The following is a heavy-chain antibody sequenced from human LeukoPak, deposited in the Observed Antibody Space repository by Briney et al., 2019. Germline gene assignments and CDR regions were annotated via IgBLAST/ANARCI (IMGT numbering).Heavy chain of an antibody. CDR2: INPSCGST. D-gene: IGHD3-9*01. CDR3: ATGGDILTGYYIRPGSLDYYGMDV. Sequence: GASVKVSCKASGYTFTSYYMHWVRQAPGQGLEWMGIINPSCGSTSYAQKFQGRVTMTRDTSTSTVYMELSSLRSEDTAVYYCATGGDILTGYYIRPGSLDYYGMDVWGQGTAVTVSS. J-gene: IGHJ6*02. V-gene: IGHV1-46*01. CDR1: GYTFTSYY.